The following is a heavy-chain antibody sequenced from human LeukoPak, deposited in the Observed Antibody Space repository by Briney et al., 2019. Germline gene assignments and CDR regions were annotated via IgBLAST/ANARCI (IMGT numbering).Heavy chain of an antibody. J-gene: IGHJ4*02. CDR2: IKSKTDGGTT. D-gene: IGHD2-2*01. CDR3: AKAGCSSTNCYANY. Sequence: GGSLRLSCAASGFTFSYAWMSWVRQAPGKGLEWVGRIKSKTDGGTTDYAAPVKGRFTISRDDSKNTLYLQMNSLRPEDTAVYYCAKAGCSSTNCYANYWGQGTLVTVSS. CDR1: GFTFSYAW. V-gene: IGHV3-15*01.